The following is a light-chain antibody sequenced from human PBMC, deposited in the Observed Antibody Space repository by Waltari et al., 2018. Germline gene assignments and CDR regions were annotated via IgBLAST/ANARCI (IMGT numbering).Light chain of an antibody. J-gene: IGLJ2*01. Sequence: QSALAQSASVSGSPGQSITISCTGTGSDIGYYNFVSWYQQHPGKAPKLLIFDVSRWSSGVSPRFSGSKSGNTASLTISGLQAEDEADYYCSSYTSTNTIIFGGGTKVTVL. CDR1: GSDIGYYNF. V-gene: IGLV2-14*03. CDR3: SSYTSTNTII. CDR2: DVS.